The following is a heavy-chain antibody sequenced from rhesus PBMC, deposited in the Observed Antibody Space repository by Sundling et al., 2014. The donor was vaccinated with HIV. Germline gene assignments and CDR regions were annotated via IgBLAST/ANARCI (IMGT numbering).Heavy chain of an antibody. J-gene: IGHJ4*01. Sequence: QVQLQESGPGLVKPSETLSLTCAVSGGSISDSYRWSWIRQPPGKGLEWIAFIFNSGGKTYYNPSLKSRVTISIDTSKKQFSLKLTSATAADTAVYYCAIVGTVVVVLADHFDYWGQGVLVTVSS. CDR1: GGSISDSYR. CDR3: AIVGTVVVVLADHFDY. CDR2: IFNSGGKT. D-gene: IGHD2-21*01. V-gene: IGHV4-92*01.